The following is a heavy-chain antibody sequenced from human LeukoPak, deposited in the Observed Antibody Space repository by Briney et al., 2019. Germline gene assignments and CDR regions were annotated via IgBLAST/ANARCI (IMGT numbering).Heavy chain of an antibody. J-gene: IGHJ4*02. CDR3: ARDFFRRAYYYDSSGYGFDY. D-gene: IGHD3-22*01. V-gene: IGHV3-7*01. CDR2: IKQDGSEK. Sequence: PGGSLRLSCAASGFTFRSYWMSWVRQAPGKGLEWVANIKQDGSEKYYVDSVKGRFTISRDNAKNSLYLQMNSLRAEDTAVYYCARDFFRRAYYYDSSGYGFDYWGQGTLVTVSS. CDR1: GFTFRSYW.